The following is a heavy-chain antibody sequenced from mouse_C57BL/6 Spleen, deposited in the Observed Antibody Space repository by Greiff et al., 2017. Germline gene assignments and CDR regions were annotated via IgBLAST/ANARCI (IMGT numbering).Heavy chain of an antibody. V-gene: IGHV1-82*01. CDR1: GYAFSSSW. J-gene: IGHJ2*01. Sequence: VQLQQSGPELVKPGASVKISCKASGYAFSSSWMNWVKQRPGKGLEWIGRIYPGDGDTNYNGKFKGKATLTAAKSSSTAYMQLSSLTSEDSAVYFCARLGLDDWGQGTTLTVSS. CDR2: IYPGDGDT. CDR3: ARLGLDD.